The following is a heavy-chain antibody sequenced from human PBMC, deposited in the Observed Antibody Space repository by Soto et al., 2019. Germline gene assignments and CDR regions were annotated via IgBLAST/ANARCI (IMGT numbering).Heavy chain of an antibody. CDR2: ISAYNGNT. CDR3: ARVSQYYDFWSGYYEDYYYYGMDV. V-gene: IGHV1-18*01. D-gene: IGHD3-3*01. CDR1: GYTFTSYG. J-gene: IGHJ6*02. Sequence: ASVKVSCKASGYTFTSYGISWVRQAPGQGLEWMGWISAYNGNTNYAQKLQGRVTMTTDTSTSTAYMELRSLRSDDTAVYYCARVSQYYDFWSGYYEDYYYYGMDVWGQGTTVTVSS.